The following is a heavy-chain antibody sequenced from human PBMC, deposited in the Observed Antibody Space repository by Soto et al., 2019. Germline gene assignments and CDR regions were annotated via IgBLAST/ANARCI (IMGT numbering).Heavy chain of an antibody. V-gene: IGHV4-4*07. CDR2: ITVNGNT. D-gene: IGHD1-7*01. J-gene: IGHJ1*01. CDR3: ARESGENWTYEAH. CDR1: GAYISDFS. Sequence: SETLSLTCTVSGAYISDFSWSWIRQPAGKGLEWIGRITVNGNTQYNPSFRSRVTMSMDTSRNQFSLNLQSATAADTALYYCARESGENWTYEAHWGQGTLVTVS.